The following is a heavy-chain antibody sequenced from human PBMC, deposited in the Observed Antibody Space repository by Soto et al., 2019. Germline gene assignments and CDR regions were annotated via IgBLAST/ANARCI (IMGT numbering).Heavy chain of an antibody. CDR1: GFTFSSYA. D-gene: IGHD3-10*01. CDR2: ISYDGNNK. CDR3: AKDSGRGSADYYFDY. V-gene: IGHV3-30*04. Sequence: QVQLVESGGGVVQPGRSLRLSCAASGFTFSSYAMHWVRQAPGKGLEWVAVISYDGNNKYHADSVKGRFTISRDNSKNTLYPQMNSLRAEDTAVYYCAKDSGRGSADYYFDYWGQGTLVTVSS. J-gene: IGHJ4*02.